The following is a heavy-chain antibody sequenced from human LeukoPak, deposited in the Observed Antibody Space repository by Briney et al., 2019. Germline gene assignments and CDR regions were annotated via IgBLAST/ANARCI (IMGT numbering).Heavy chain of an antibody. Sequence: PGGSLRLSCAASGFTFSNYGMHWVRQAPGKGLEWVAFISYDGINTYSADSVKGRFTISRDSSKNTLYLQMNSLSAEDTAVFYCAKDRSTGWYAGFDSWGQGTLLTVSS. CDR1: GFTFSNYG. CDR3: AKDRSTGWYAGFDS. D-gene: IGHD6-19*01. J-gene: IGHJ4*02. CDR2: ISYDGINT. V-gene: IGHV3-30*18.